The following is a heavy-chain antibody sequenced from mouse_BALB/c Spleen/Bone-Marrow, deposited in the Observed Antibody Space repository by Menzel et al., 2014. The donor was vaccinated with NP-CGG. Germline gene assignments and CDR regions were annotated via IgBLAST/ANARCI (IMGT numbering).Heavy chain of an antibody. CDR1: GYTFTNYF. CDR2: INPSNDTP. V-gene: IGHV1S81*02. J-gene: IGHJ1*01. CDR3: TRSGYYGYGWYFDV. D-gene: IGHD1-2*01. Sequence: QVQLQQPGAELVKPGASVKLSRRVSGYTFTNYFVYWVKQRPGQGLEWIGEINPSNDTPNFNEKFKSKATLTVDKSSSTAYMQLSSLTSEDSAVYYCTRSGYYGYGWYFDVWGAGTTVTVSS.